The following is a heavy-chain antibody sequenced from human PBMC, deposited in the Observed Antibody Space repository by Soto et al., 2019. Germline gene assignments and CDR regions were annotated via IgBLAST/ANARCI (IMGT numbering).Heavy chain of an antibody. J-gene: IGHJ6*03. CDR3: AREHSSSSDGTEHYYYYYYMDV. CDR1: GYTFTSYG. V-gene: IGHV1-18*01. Sequence: ASVKVSCKASGYTFTSYGISWVRQAPGQGLEWMGWISAYNGNTNYAQKLQGRVTMTTDTSTSTAYMELRSLRSDDTAVYYCAREHSSSSDGTEHYYYYYYMDVWGKGTTVTVSS. CDR2: ISAYNGNT. D-gene: IGHD6-6*01.